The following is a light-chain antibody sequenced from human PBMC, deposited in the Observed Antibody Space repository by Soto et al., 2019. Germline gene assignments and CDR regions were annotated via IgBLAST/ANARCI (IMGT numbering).Light chain of an antibody. CDR1: QSVSSTY. Sequence: EIVLTQSPGTLSLSPGERATLSCRASQSVSSTYLAWYQQKPGQAPRLLIYGASSRATGIPDRFSGSGSGTDFTLTINSLEPEDFAVYYCQQYDRSPLTFGGGTKVEIK. CDR3: QQYDRSPLT. V-gene: IGKV3-20*01. J-gene: IGKJ4*01. CDR2: GAS.